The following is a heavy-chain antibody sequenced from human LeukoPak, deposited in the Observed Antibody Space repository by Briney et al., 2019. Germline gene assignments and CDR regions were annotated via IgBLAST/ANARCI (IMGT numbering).Heavy chain of an antibody. CDR2: IHYTGST. J-gene: IGHJ5*02. D-gene: IGHD3-10*01. Sequence: SETLSLTCTVSGGSISSGSYYWSWIRQSPGEGLECIGYIHYTGSTNHNPSLKSRVTISVETSKNQFSLKLKSVTAADTAVYYCARGGYYGSGNDFRFDPWGQGTLVTVSS. V-gene: IGHV4-61*01. CDR1: GGSISSGSYY. CDR3: ARGGYYGSGNDFRFDP.